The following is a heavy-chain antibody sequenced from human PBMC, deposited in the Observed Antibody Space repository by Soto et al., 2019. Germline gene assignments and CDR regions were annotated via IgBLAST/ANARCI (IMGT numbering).Heavy chain of an antibody. CDR2: VYYTGRT. CDR1: GGAVNSYIYY. J-gene: IGHJ4*02. V-gene: IGHV4-61*01. Sequence: TVSGGAVNSYIYYWSWIRQPPGRGLEWIGYVYYTGRTNYNPSLKSRVTMSIDASRNQFSLKLSSVTAADTAVYYCAREFSNSPEAFDSWGQGSLVTVSS. D-gene: IGHD6-6*01. CDR3: AREFSNSPEAFDS.